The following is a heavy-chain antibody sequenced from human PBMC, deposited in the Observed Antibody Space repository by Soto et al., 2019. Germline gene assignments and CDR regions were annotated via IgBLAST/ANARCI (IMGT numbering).Heavy chain of an antibody. Sequence: PPQTRSLTCTLSPGSVSSSSYYWNWIRQPPGKGLEWIGYIYYSGSTHYNPSLKSRVTISVDTSKNRFSLKLSAVTAADTAVYYCARGVGDYDFWSGYSAPFGDYYYCMDVWGQGTTVTVSS. J-gene: IGHJ6*02. CDR3: ARGVGDYDFWSGYSAPFGDYYYCMDV. D-gene: IGHD3-3*01. V-gene: IGHV4-61*01. CDR2: IYYSGST. CDR1: PGSVSSSSYY.